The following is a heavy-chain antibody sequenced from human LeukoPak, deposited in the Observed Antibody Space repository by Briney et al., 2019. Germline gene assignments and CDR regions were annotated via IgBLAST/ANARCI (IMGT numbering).Heavy chain of an antibody. CDR2: TNQDGSVR. CDR3: ARFAVTTAGDY. D-gene: IGHD1-1*01. Sequence: GGSLSLSCATSGFTFSDSWMSWFRQAPGKGLEWVAITNQDGSVRFYVDSVKGRFTISRDNAKNTLYLQMNSLRAEDTAVYYCARFAVTTAGDYWGQGTLVTVSS. V-gene: IGHV3-7*01. CDR1: GFTFSDSW. J-gene: IGHJ4*02.